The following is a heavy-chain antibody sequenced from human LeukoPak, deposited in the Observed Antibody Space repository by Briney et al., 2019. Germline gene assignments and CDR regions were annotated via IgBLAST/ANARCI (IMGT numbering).Heavy chain of an antibody. CDR1: GYTLTELS. V-gene: IGHV1-24*01. D-gene: IGHD2-2*01. CDR3: ASFNAGRYCSSTSCGGVWFDP. Sequence: ASVKVSRKVSGYTLTELSMHWVRQAPGKGLEWMGGFDHGHGETIYAQKFQGRVTMTEDTSTSTAYMELSSLRSEDTAVYYCASFNAGRYCSSTSCGGVWFDPWGQGTLVTVSS. CDR2: FDHGHGET. J-gene: IGHJ5*02.